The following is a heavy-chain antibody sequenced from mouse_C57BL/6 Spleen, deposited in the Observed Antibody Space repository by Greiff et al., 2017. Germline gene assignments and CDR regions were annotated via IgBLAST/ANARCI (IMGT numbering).Heavy chain of an antibody. CDR2: ISSGSSTI. V-gene: IGHV5-17*01. CDR3: ARRTTVAWYFDV. Sequence: EVNLVESGGGLVKPGGSLKLSCAASGFTFSDYGMHWVRQAPEKGLEWVAYISSGSSTIYYADTVKGRFTISRDNAKNTLFLQMTSLRSEDTAMYYCARRTTVAWYFDVWGTGTTVTVSS. J-gene: IGHJ1*03. CDR1: GFTFSDYG. D-gene: IGHD1-1*01.